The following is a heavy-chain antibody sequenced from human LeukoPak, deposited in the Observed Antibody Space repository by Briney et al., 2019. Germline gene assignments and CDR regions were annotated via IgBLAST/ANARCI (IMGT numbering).Heavy chain of an antibody. J-gene: IGHJ4*02. CDR1: KFTLSNYW. V-gene: IGHV3-7*03. D-gene: IGHD3-22*01. CDR2: IKQDGSEE. CDR3: ARGYYDSSGYPVYFDY. Sequence: PGGSLRLSCVASKFTLSNYWMSWVRQAPGKGLEWVANIKQDGSEEYYLDSVKGRFTISRDNAKNSLYLQMNSLRAEDTALYYCARGYYDSSGYPVYFDYWGQGTLVTVSS.